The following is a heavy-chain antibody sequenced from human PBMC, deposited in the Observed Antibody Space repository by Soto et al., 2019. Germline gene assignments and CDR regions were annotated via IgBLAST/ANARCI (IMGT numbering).Heavy chain of an antibody. J-gene: IGHJ6*02. D-gene: IGHD3-10*01. Sequence: QGQLVQSGAEVKKPGASVKVSCKASGYTFTKYYLQWVRQAPGQGLEWMGIINPAGGSTIYAQKFQGRVTITRYTSTSTVYMDLSSLRSEDTAMYYCARGNYYAMDVWGQGTKVTVSS. V-gene: IGHV1-46*01. CDR3: ARGNYYAMDV. CDR2: INPAGGST. CDR1: GYTFTKYY.